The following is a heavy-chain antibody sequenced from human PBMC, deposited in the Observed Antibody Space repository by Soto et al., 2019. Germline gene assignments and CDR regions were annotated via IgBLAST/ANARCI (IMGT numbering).Heavy chain of an antibody. J-gene: IGHJ6*02. Sequence: PSETLSLTCAVYGGSFSGYYWSWIRQPPGKGLEWIGEINHSGSTNYNPSLKSRVTISVDTSKNQFSLKLSSVTAADTAVYYCASGWFGELLPTSYYYYGMDVWGQGTTVT. CDR1: GGSFSGYY. CDR3: ASGWFGELLPTSYYYYGMDV. V-gene: IGHV4-34*01. CDR2: INHSGST. D-gene: IGHD3-10*01.